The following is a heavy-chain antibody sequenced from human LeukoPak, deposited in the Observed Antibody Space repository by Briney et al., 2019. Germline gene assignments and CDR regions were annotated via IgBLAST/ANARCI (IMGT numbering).Heavy chain of an antibody. CDR3: AKESSSSRFYYYGMDV. D-gene: IGHD6-6*01. V-gene: IGHV3-23*01. Sequence: GGSLRLSCAASGFTFSSYAMSWVRRAPGKGLEWVSAISGSGGSTYYADSVKGRFTISRDNSKNTLYLQMNSLRAEDTAVYYCAKESSSSRFYYYGMDVWGQGTTVTVSS. CDR1: GFTFSSYA. J-gene: IGHJ6*02. CDR2: ISGSGGST.